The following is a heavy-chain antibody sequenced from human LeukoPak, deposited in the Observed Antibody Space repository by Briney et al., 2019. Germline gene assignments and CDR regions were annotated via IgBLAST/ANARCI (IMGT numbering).Heavy chain of an antibody. CDR2: ISSNGGST. CDR3: ARAPSGDGGFDY. J-gene: IGHJ4*02. CDR1: GFTFSSYA. V-gene: IGHV3-64*01. D-gene: IGHD5-24*01. Sequence: GGSLRLSCAASGFTFSSYAMHWVRQAPGKGLEYVSAISSNGGSTYYANSVKGRFTISRDNSKNTLYLQMGSLRAEDMAVYYCARAPSGDGGFDYWGQGTLVTVSS.